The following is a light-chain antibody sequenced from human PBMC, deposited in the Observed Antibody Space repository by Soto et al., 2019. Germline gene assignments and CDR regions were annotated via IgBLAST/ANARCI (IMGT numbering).Light chain of an antibody. V-gene: IGLV2-14*01. CDR3: SSYTTSITYV. CDR1: SNDVGGYNY. J-gene: IGLJ1*01. Sequence: QSVLTQPASVSGSPGQSITISCTGTSNDVGGYNYVSWYQQHLGKAPKLMIYEVSNRPSGISNRFSGSKSGNTASLTISGLQAEDEADYYCSSYTTSITYVFGTGTKV. CDR2: EVS.